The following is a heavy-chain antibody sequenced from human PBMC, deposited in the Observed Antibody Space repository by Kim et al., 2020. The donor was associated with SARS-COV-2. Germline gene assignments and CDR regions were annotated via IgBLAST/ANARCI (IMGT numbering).Heavy chain of an antibody. J-gene: IGHJ4*02. Sequence: YNPPLDSRVTISADTSKNQISLTLTSVTAADTAVYFCARRRGLFGSGELDYWGQGILVTVSS. CDR3: ARRRGLFGSGELDY. D-gene: IGHD3-3*01. V-gene: IGHV4-59*01.